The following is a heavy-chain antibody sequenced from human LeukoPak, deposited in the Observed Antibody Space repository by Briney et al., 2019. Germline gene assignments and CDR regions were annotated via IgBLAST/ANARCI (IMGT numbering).Heavy chain of an antibody. CDR2: ISGSGGST. J-gene: IGHJ4*02. V-gene: IGHV3-23*01. Sequence: GGSLRLSCAAPGFTFSSYAMSWVRQAPGKGLEWVSAISGSGGSTYYADSVKGRFTISRDNSKNTLYLQMNSLRAEDTAVYYCAKSSYCSSTSCTYYFDYWGQGTLVTVSS. CDR1: GFTFSSYA. D-gene: IGHD2-2*01. CDR3: AKSSYCSSTSCTYYFDY.